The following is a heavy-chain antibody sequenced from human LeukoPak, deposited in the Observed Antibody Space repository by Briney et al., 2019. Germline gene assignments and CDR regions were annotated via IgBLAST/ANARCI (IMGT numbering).Heavy chain of an antibody. Sequence: SETLSLTCAVYGGSFSGYYWSWIRQPPGKGLEWIGEINHSGSTNYNPSLKSRVTISVDTSKNQFSLKLSSVTAADTAVYYCARGVSSGYYYKYFDYWGQGTLVTVSS. CDR3: ARGVSSGYYYKYFDY. CDR2: INHSGST. V-gene: IGHV4-34*01. D-gene: IGHD3-22*01. CDR1: GGSFSGYY. J-gene: IGHJ4*02.